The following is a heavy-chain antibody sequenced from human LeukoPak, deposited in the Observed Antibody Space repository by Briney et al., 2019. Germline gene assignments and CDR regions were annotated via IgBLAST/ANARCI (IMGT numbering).Heavy chain of an antibody. D-gene: IGHD2-2*01. CDR3: AKDQLGYCSSTSCYPNFLFDY. V-gene: IGHV3-43*01. CDR1: EFTFSSYW. J-gene: IGHJ4*02. Sequence: GGSLRLSCAASEFTFSSYWMHWVRQAPGKGLEWVSLISWDGGSTYYADSVKGRFTISRDNSKNSLYLQMNSLRTEDTALYYCAKDQLGYCSSTSCYPNFLFDYWGQGTLVTVSS. CDR2: ISWDGGST.